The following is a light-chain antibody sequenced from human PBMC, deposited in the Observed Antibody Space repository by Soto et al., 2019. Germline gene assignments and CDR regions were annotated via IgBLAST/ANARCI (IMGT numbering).Light chain of an antibody. Sequence: QSVLTQPPSVSGAPGQRVTTSCTGSSSNIGAGYDVHWYQQLPGTAPKVLIYGDTNRPSGVPDRFSGSKSGTAGSLAITGLQTEDEADYYCQSYDSSLGGWVFGGGTKLTVL. CDR2: GDT. CDR1: SSNIGAGYD. V-gene: IGLV1-40*01. J-gene: IGLJ3*02. CDR3: QSYDSSLGGWV.